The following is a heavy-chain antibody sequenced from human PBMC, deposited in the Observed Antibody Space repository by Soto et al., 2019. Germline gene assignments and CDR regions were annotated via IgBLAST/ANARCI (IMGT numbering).Heavy chain of an antibody. J-gene: IGHJ4*02. V-gene: IGHV3-21*01. CDR2: ISSTSTYT. Sequence: EVQLVESGGGLVKPGGSLRLSCAGFGFSFSVYSMNWVRQAPGKGLEWVSCISSTSTYTFYADSVKGRFTISRDNAKKSVYLQMNSLRVEDTALYYCARWDSSGYPPYWGQGTLVTVSS. CDR3: ARWDSSGYPPY. D-gene: IGHD3-22*01. CDR1: GFSFSVYS.